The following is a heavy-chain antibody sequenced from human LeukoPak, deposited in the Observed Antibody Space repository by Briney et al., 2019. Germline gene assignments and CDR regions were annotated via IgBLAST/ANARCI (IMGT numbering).Heavy chain of an antibody. CDR3: ARHYYDSSGYYPLYFDY. J-gene: IGHJ4*02. CDR2: IHYSGST. CDR1: GGSISSSSYY. D-gene: IGHD3-22*01. V-gene: IGHV4-39*01. Sequence: PSETLSLTCTVSGGSISSSSYYWGWIRQPPGKGLEWIGSIHYSGSTYYNPSLNSRVTISEDTSKNQFSLKMSSVTAADTAVYYCARHYYDSSGYYPLYFDYWGQGTLVTVSS.